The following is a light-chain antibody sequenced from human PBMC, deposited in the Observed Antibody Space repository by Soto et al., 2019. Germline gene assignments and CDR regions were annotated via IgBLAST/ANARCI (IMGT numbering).Light chain of an antibody. Sequence: DIQMTQSPSSLSASVGDRVTITCRANQDIGNYLAWYQQKPGKVPKLLIYAASTLQSGVPSRFSGSESGTDFTLTISSLQPEDVATYYCQKYNSAPWTFGQGTKVEIK. J-gene: IGKJ1*01. CDR3: QKYNSAPWT. CDR2: AAS. V-gene: IGKV1-27*01. CDR1: QDIGNY.